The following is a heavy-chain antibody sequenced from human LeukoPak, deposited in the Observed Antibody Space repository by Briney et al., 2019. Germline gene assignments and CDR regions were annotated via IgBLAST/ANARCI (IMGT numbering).Heavy chain of an antibody. CDR3: ARGLYSGSYYRGFDAFDI. D-gene: IGHD1-26*01. Sequence: RASVKVSCKASGYTFTSYDINWVRQATGQGLEWMGWMNPNSGNTGYAQKFQGRVTITGNTSISTAYMELSSLRSEDTAVYYCARGLYSGSYYRGFDAFDIWGQGTMVTVSS. CDR2: MNPNSGNT. V-gene: IGHV1-8*03. CDR1: GYTFTSYD. J-gene: IGHJ3*02.